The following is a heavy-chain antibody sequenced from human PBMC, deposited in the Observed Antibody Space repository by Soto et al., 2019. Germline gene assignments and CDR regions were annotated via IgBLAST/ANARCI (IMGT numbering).Heavy chain of an antibody. J-gene: IGHJ2*01. Sequence: QVQLVQSGAEVKKPGSSVKVSCKASGGTFSSYAISWVRQAPGQGLECMGGITPLFGTANYAQKFQGTVTITADESTSTAYMELSSLRSEETAVYYCARVSSTGIDYGDVKPYWYFDLWGRGTLVTGSS. CDR2: ITPLFGTA. CDR1: GGTFSSYA. CDR3: ARVSSTGIDYGDVKPYWYFDL. D-gene: IGHD4-17*01. V-gene: IGHV1-69*01.